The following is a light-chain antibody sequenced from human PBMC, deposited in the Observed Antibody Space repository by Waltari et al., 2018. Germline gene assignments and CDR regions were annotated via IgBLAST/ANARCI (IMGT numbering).Light chain of an antibody. V-gene: IGLV1-40*01. Sequence: QSVLTQPPSVSGAPGQRVTISCSGSGSNIGAGYDVHWYRQLPGKAPPLLIYGVNTRPPGVSDRFSGSQFDTSASLAIAGLQADDEADCYCQSYDTTLSVVFGGGTKLTVL. CDR1: GSNIGAGYD. J-gene: IGLJ2*01. CDR3: QSYDTTLSVV. CDR2: GVN.